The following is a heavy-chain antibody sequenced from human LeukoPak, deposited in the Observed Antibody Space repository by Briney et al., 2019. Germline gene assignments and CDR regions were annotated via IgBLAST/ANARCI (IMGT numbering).Heavy chain of an antibody. Sequence: PSETLSLTCAVYGGSFSGYYWSWIRKPPGKGLEWIGEINHSGSTNYNPSLKSRVTISVDTSKNQFSLKLSSVTAADTAVYYCARRLRYSSCDYWGQGTLVTVSS. CDR2: INHSGST. CDR1: GGSFSGYY. V-gene: IGHV4-34*01. J-gene: IGHJ4*02. D-gene: IGHD6-19*01. CDR3: ARRLRYSSCDY.